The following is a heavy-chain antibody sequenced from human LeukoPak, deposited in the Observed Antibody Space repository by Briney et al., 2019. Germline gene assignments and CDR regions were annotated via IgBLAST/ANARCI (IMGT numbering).Heavy chain of an antibody. CDR2: IYYSGST. V-gene: IGHV4-39*01. CDR1: GGSISSSSYY. J-gene: IGHJ5*02. CDR3: ARTRYFDWGPWWFDP. D-gene: IGHD3-9*01. Sequence: SETLSLTCTVSGGSISSSSYYWGWIRQPPGKGLEWIGSIYYSGSTYYNPSLKSRVTISVDTSKNQFSLKLSSVTAADTAVYYCARTRYFDWGPWWFDPWGQGTLVTVSS.